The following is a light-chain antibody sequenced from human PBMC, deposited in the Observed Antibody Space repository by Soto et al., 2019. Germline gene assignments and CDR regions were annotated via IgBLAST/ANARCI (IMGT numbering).Light chain of an antibody. Sequence: EIVLTQSPGTLSLSPGERATLSCRASQIITSSYLAWYQQKPGQAPRLLIYGASTRATGIPDRFSGSGSGTDFTLTISRLEPEALAVYYCQQYGSSPQTFGQGTKVETK. CDR3: QQYGSSPQT. CDR2: GAS. J-gene: IGKJ1*01. V-gene: IGKV3-20*01. CDR1: QIITSSY.